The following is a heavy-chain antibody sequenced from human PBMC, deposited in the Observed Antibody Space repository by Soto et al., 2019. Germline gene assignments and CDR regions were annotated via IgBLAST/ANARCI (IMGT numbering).Heavy chain of an antibody. J-gene: IGHJ4*02. D-gene: IGHD1-20*01. CDR3: ARDVNWNLFDY. CDR1: GFTFTGYS. Sequence: PGESLKISCSASGFTFTGYSMHWVRQAPGKGLDWDSHTNVYGAHTTYADSVRGRFIISRDNAKNTLYLQMNSLGTEDTAVYYCARDVNWNLFDYWGQGIQVTVSS. V-gene: IGHV3-74*01. CDR2: TNVYGAHT.